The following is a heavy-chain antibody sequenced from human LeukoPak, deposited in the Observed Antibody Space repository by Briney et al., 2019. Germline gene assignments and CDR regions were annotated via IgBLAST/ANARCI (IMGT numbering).Heavy chain of an antibody. CDR2: INHDGRNK. J-gene: IGHJ4*02. CDR3: GKDFEWSLDY. CDR1: GFTLSNYG. Sequence: GGSLRLSCAASGFTLSNYGMHWVRQAPGKGLQWVAYINHDGRNKYFADSVKGRFTVSRDNPKNAVYLQMNSLRVEDTAVYYCGKDFEWSLDYWGQGTLVTVSS. V-gene: IGHV3-30*02. D-gene: IGHD3-3*01.